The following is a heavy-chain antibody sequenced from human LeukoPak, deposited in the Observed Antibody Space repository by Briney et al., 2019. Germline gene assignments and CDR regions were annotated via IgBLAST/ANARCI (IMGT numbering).Heavy chain of an antibody. J-gene: IGHJ4*02. V-gene: IGHV3-74*01. Sequence: HSGGSLRLSCAASGFTFSSYWMHWVRQAPGKGLVWVSRINTDGSSTSYADSVKGRFTISRDNAKNTLYLQMNSLRAEDTAVYYCARDVLGDGIFDYWGQETLVTVSS. CDR1: GFTFSSYW. D-gene: IGHD3-16*01. CDR2: INTDGSST. CDR3: ARDVLGDGIFDY.